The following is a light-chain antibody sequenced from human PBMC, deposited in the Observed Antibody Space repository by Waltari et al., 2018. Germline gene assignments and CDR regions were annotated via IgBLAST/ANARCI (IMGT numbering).Light chain of an antibody. Sequence: QSALTQPASVSGSPGQSITIFCTGTSSDAGSYNLFSWYQQYPGKAPKIMIYEGSKRPSGVSNRFSGSKSGNTASLTISGLQADDEADYYCCSYAGSTSWVFGGGTKVTVL. V-gene: IGLV2-23*01. J-gene: IGLJ3*02. CDR2: EGS. CDR3: CSYAGSTSWV. CDR1: SSDAGSYNL.